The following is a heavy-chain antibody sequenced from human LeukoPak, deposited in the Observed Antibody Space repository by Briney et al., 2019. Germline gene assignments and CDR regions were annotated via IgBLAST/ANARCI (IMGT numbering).Heavy chain of an antibody. Sequence: PGGSLRLSCAASGFTFSRYEMNWVRQAAGKGLEWVSYISSGSTIYDADSVKGRFTISRDNAKNSLYPQMNSLRAEDTAVYYCARESIAVAGAPFDYWGQGTLVTVSS. V-gene: IGHV3-48*03. D-gene: IGHD6-19*01. CDR1: GFTFSRYE. J-gene: IGHJ4*02. CDR2: ISSGSTI. CDR3: ARESIAVAGAPFDY.